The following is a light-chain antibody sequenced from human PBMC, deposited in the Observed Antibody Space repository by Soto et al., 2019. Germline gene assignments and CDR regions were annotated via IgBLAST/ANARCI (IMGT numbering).Light chain of an antibody. CDR3: QQYYSTPLT. Sequence: DIVMTQSPDSLAVSLGERATINCKSSQSVFYSSSNKNYLTWYQQKPGQPPKLLIYWASTRESGVPDRFSGSGSETDFTLTISSLQAEDVAVYYCQQYYSTPLTFGGGTKVEIK. J-gene: IGKJ4*01. CDR2: WAS. V-gene: IGKV4-1*01. CDR1: QSVFYSSSNKNY.